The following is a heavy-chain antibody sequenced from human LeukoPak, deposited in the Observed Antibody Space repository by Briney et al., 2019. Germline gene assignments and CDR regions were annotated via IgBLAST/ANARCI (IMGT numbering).Heavy chain of an antibody. V-gene: IGHV4-39*01. J-gene: IGHJ4*02. CDR2: IYYSGST. CDR1: GGSISSSSYY. D-gene: IGHD2/OR15-2a*01. Sequence: QPSETLSLTCTVSGGSISSSSYYWGWIRQPPGKGLEWIGNIYYSGSTYYNPSLKSRVTISVDTSKKQFSLKLTSVTAADTAVYYCARLPIQTTSDYFDLWGQGTLVTVSS. CDR3: ARLPIQTTSDYFDL.